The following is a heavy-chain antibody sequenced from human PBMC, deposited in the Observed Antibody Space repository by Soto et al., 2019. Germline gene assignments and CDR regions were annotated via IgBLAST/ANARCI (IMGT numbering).Heavy chain of an antibody. J-gene: IGHJ4*02. V-gene: IGHV1-3*01. CDR3: ARGKPGYYFDY. Sequence: ASVKVSCKASGYTFTSYAMHWVRQAPGQRLEWMGWINAGNGNTKYSQKFQGRVTITADKSTSTAYMELSSLRSEDTAVYYCARGKPGYYFDYWGQGTLVTVSS. D-gene: IGHD6-25*01. CDR1: GYTFTSYA. CDR2: INAGNGNT.